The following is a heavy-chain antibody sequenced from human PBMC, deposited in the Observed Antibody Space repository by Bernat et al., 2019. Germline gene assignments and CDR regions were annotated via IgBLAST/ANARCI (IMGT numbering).Heavy chain of an antibody. CDR3: ARVTSVIYLDY. V-gene: IGHV3-48*03. Sequence: EVQLVESGGGLQQPGGSLRPSCAASGFTFSSFEMNWVRQAPGKGLEWVSYISSSGSTIYYADSVKGRFTISRDNAKNSLYLQMNSLRAEDTAVYFCARVTSVIYLDYWGQGTLVTVSS. CDR1: GFTFSSFE. D-gene: IGHD4-17*01. J-gene: IGHJ4*02. CDR2: ISSSGSTI.